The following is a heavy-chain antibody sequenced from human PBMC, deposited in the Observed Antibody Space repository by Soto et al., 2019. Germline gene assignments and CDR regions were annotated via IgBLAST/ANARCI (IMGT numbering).Heavy chain of an antibody. V-gene: IGHV3-23*01. D-gene: IGHD6-13*01. CDR1: GFTFSSYA. CDR2: LRGNSRNI. Sequence: EVQLLESGGGLVQPGGSLRLSCAASGFTFSSYAMTWVRQAPGKGLEWVSALRGNSRNIFLADSVKGRFTISRDNSKNTLYLQMNSLRAEDTAMYYCAKASTVSWGVFDYWGQGALITVSS. CDR3: AKASTVSWGVFDY. J-gene: IGHJ4*02.